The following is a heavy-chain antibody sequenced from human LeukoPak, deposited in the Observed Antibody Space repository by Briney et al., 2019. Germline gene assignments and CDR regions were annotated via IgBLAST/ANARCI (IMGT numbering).Heavy chain of an antibody. CDR3: ARDRAQWLVSYNFDY. D-gene: IGHD6-19*01. V-gene: IGHV3-33*01. Sequence: GRSLRLSCAASGFTFSSYGMHWVRQAPGKGLEWVAVIWYDGSNKYYADSVKGRFTISRDNSKNTLYLQMNSLRADDTAVYYCARDRAQWLVSYNFDYWGQGTLVTVSS. CDR2: IWYDGSNK. CDR1: GFTFSSYG. J-gene: IGHJ4*02.